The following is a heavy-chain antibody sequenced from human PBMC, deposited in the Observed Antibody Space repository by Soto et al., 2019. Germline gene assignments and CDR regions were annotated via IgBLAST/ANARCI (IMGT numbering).Heavy chain of an antibody. V-gene: IGHV3-48*02. J-gene: IGHJ6*02. CDR3: ARDSSGRQYYGMDV. CDR1: GFIFSDYS. Sequence: GGSLRLSCTPSGFIFSDYSMNWVRQAPGKGLEWISYITTTSSTMYYADSVKGRFTISRDNAKNSLYLQMSSLRDEDTAVYYCARDSSGRQYYGMDVWGQGTTVTVSS. CDR2: ITTTSSTM. D-gene: IGHD3-22*01.